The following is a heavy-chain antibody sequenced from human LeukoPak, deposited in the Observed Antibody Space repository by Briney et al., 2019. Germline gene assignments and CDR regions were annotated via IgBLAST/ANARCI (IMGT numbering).Heavy chain of an antibody. J-gene: IGHJ4*02. Sequence: ASVKVSCKASGYTFTSYYMHWVRQAPGQGLEWMGIINPSGGSTSYAQKFQGRVTMTRDTSTSTVYMELSSLRSEDTAVYYCARADYGDYSVSEDPVFDYWGQGTLVTVSS. CDR2: INPSGGST. D-gene: IGHD4-17*01. CDR3: ARADYGDYSVSEDPVFDY. CDR1: GYTFTSYY. V-gene: IGHV1-46*01.